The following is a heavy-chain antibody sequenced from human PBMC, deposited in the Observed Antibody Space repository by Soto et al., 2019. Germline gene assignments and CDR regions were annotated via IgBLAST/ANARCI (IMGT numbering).Heavy chain of an antibody. CDR3: ARGAILRFLEWVPPAIDAFDI. CDR1: GFTFSSYS. Sequence: PGGSLRLSCAASGFTFSSYSMNWVRQAPGKGLEWVSSISSSSSYIYYADSVKGRFTISRDNAKNSLYLQMNSLRAEDTAVYYCARGAILRFLEWVPPAIDAFDIWGQGTMVTVSS. D-gene: IGHD3-3*01. CDR2: ISSSSSYI. J-gene: IGHJ3*02. V-gene: IGHV3-21*01.